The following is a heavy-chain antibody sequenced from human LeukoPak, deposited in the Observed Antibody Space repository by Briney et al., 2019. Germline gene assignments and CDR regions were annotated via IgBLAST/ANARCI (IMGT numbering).Heavy chain of an antibody. Sequence: GGSLRLSCAASGFTFSTYWMSWVRQAPGKGLEWVAIINQDGSQKYYVDSVKGRFTISRDNAKNSLYLQMDSLRVEDKAVYHCAKDVAWGRMDLWGQGTLATVSS. J-gene: IGHJ4*02. CDR1: GFTFSTYW. V-gene: IGHV3-7*01. CDR2: INQDGSQK. CDR3: AKDVAWGRMDL. D-gene: IGHD3/OR15-3a*01.